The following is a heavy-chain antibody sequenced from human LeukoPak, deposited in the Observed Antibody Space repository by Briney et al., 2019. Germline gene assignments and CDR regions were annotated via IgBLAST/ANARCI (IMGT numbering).Heavy chain of an antibody. V-gene: IGHV1-2*02. D-gene: IGHD5-12*01. CDR3: ARGDIVATVADY. CDR2: INPNSGGT. Sequence: ASVKVSCKASGYTFTCYYMHWVRQAPGQGLEWMGWINPNSGGTNYAQKFQGRVTMTRDTSISTAYMELSRLRSDDTAVYYCARGDIVATVADYWGQGTLVTVSS. CDR1: GYTFTCYY. J-gene: IGHJ4*02.